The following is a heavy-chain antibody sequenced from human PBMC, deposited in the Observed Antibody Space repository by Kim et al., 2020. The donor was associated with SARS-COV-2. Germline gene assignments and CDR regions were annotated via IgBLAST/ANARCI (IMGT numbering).Heavy chain of an antibody. CDR2: IIPILGIA. Sequence: SVKVSCKASGGTFSSYAISWVRQAPGQGLEWMGRIIPILGIANYAQKFQGRVTITADKSTSTAYMELSSLRSEDTAVYYCARVPGDYTVTTYYYYGMDVWGQGTTVTVSS. J-gene: IGHJ6*02. V-gene: IGHV1-69*04. D-gene: IGHD4-17*01. CDR1: GGTFSSYA. CDR3: ARVPGDYTVTTYYYYGMDV.